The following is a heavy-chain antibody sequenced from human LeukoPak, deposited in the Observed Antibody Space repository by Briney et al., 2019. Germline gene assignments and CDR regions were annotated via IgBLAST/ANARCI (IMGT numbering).Heavy chain of an antibody. V-gene: IGHV3-53*01. CDR2: IYSGGST. CDR3: AKDLGRYRNNYFDY. Sequence: GGSLRLSCAASGFTVSNNFMSWVRQAPGKGLEWVSLIYSGGSTYYADSVKGRFAISRDDSKNTLYLQMNSLRAEDTAVYYCAKDLGRYRNNYFDYWGQGTLVTVSS. J-gene: IGHJ4*02. D-gene: IGHD1-26*01. CDR1: GFTVSNNF.